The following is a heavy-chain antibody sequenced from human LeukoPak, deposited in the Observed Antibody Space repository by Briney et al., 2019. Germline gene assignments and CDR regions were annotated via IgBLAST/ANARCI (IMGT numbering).Heavy chain of an antibody. CDR3: ARAAVAGTLRPYYFDY. J-gene: IGHJ4*02. D-gene: IGHD6-19*01. Sequence: SETLSLTCTVSGGSISSSSYYWGWIRQPPGKGLEWIGSIYYSGSTYYNPSLKSRVTISVDTSKNQFSLKLSSVTAADTAVYYCARAAVAGTLRPYYFDYWGQGTLVTVSS. CDR2: IYYSGST. CDR1: GGSISSSSYY. V-gene: IGHV4-39*07.